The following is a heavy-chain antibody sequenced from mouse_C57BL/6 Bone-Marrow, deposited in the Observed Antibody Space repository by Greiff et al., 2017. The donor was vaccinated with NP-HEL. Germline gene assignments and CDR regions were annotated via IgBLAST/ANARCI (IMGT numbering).Heavy chain of an antibody. CDR1: GYTFTTYP. V-gene: IGHV1-47*01. D-gene: IGHD1-1*01. CDR2: FHPYHDDT. J-gene: IGHJ4*01. Sequence: QVQLQQSGAELVKPGASVKMSCKASGYTFTTYPIAWMKQSHCKCLEWIGNFHPYHDDTPSNEQFTGKSTLPVEKSSRTVYVDLSRLTSDDSAVYYCARRSNFDYAMDYWGQGTSVTVSS. CDR3: ARRSNFDYAMDY.